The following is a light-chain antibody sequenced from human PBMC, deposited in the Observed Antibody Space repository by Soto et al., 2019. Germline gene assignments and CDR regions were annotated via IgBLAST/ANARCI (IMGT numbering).Light chain of an antibody. CDR2: GND. Sequence: QSVLTQPPSVSAAPGQTVTISCSGGTSNIGHNYVSWYQQLPGTAPTLLIYGNDKRPSGIPDRFSGSKSGTSATLAITGLQTGYEADYYCATWDTNLSAVFGGGTKLTVL. CDR1: TSNIGHNY. V-gene: IGLV1-51*01. J-gene: IGLJ3*02. CDR3: ATWDTNLSAV.